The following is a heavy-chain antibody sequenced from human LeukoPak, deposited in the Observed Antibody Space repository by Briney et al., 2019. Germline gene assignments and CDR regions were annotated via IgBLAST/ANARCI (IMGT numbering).Heavy chain of an antibody. J-gene: IGHJ4*02. Sequence: GRSLRLSCAASGFTFDDYAMHWVRQAPGKGLEWVSGISWNSGSIGYADSVKGRFTISRDNAKNSLYLQMNSLRAEDTALYYCAKDKYSSSSADGFEDYWGQGTLVTVSS. CDR1: GFTFDDYA. D-gene: IGHD6-6*01. CDR3: AKDKYSSSSADGFEDY. CDR2: ISWNSGSI. V-gene: IGHV3-9*01.